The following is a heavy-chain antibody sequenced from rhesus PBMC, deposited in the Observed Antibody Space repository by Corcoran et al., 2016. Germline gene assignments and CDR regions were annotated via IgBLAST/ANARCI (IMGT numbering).Heavy chain of an antibody. D-gene: IGHD1-1*01. Sequence: EVQLVETGGGLVQPGGSRRLACSAVGFTFSRYGMRWVRPAPGKGLEWVSGISYSGGSTYYADSVKGRFTISRDNSKNTLSLQMNSLRAEDTAVYYCAKDQGWKASLDVWGRGVLVTVSS. CDR2: ISYSGGST. CDR3: AKDQGWKASLDV. V-gene: IGHV3S5*01. J-gene: IGHJ5-2*02. CDR1: GFTFSRYG.